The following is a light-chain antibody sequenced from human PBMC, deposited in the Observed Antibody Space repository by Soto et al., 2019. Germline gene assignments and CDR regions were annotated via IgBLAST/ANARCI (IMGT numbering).Light chain of an antibody. CDR3: QQYNGDST. CDR1: QSVSRW. J-gene: IGKJ4*01. V-gene: IGKV1-5*03. Sequence: DIQMTQSPSTLSASVGDRVTITCRASQSVSRWVAWYQQKPGKAPNLLIYKASNLQSGVPSRFSGSGSGTEFTLTSSSLQPDDFATYYCQQYNGDSTFGGGTKVEIK. CDR2: KAS.